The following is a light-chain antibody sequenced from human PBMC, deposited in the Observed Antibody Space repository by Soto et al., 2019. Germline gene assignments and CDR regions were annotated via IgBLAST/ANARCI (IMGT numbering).Light chain of an antibody. CDR2: GAS. CDR1: QRVSSN. CDR3: QQYNNWPPP. Sequence: EIVLTPAVATPSVSPGEGATLSCRTSQRVSSNLAWYQQKPGQAPRLLIYGASTRATGISARFSGSGSGTEFTLPISGLQSEDFEVYYCQQYNNWPPPFGQGTKV. J-gene: IGKJ1*01. V-gene: IGKV3-15*01.